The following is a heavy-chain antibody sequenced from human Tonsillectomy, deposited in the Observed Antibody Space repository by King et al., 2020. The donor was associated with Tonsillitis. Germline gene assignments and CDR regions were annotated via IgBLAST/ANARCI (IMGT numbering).Heavy chain of an antibody. D-gene: IGHD3-22*01. J-gene: IGHJ6*02. CDR3: AKDIRGWLNPNYYYYGMDV. V-gene: IGHV3-9*01. CDR1: GFTFDDYA. Sequence: VQLVESGGGLVQPGRSLRLSCAASGFTFDDYAMHWVRQAPGKGLEWVSGISWNSGSIGYADSVKGRFTISRDNAKNSLYLQMNSLRAEDTALYYCAKDIRGWLNPNYYYYGMDVWGQGTTVTVSS. CDR2: ISWNSGSI.